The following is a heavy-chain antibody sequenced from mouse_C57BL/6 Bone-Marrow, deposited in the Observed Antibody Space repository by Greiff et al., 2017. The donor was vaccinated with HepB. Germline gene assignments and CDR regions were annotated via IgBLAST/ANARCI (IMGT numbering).Heavy chain of an antibody. V-gene: IGHV1-82*01. J-gene: IGHJ2*01. CDR1: GYAFSSSW. D-gene: IGHD1-1*01. Sequence: VKLMESGPELVKPGASVKISCKASGYAFSSSWMNWVKQRPGKGLEWIGRIYPGDGDTNYNGKFKGKATLTADKSSSTAYMQLSSLTSEDSAVYFCAVPYGSSHYWGQGTTLTVSS. CDR3: AVPYGSSHY. CDR2: IYPGDGDT.